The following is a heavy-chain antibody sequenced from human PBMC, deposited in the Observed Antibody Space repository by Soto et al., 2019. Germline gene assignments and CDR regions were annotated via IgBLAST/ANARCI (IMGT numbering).Heavy chain of an antibody. D-gene: IGHD6-6*01. CDR2: FDPEDGET. CDR1: GYTLTELS. J-gene: IGHJ5*02. V-gene: IGHV1-24*01. Sequence: ASVKVSCKVSGYTLTELSMHWVRQAPGKGLKRMGGFDPEDGETIYAQKFQGRVTMTEETSTDTAYMRLSSLKSEETAGYSSATARSSSSSLGWFELWGQGTLDSVS. CDR3: ATARSSSSSLGWFEL.